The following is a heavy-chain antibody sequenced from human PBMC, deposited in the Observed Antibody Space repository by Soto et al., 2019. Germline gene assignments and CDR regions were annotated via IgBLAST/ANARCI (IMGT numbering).Heavy chain of an antibody. D-gene: IGHD2-8*01. CDR2: ISYDGTYK. CDR3: AKDFYMYLPGGMDL. CDR1: GFTFSDSG. Sequence: QVQLVEAGGGVVQPGRSLRLSCTASGFTFSDSGFHWVRQAPGKGLEWVALISYDGTYKNSADSVKGRFTISRDNSKNTLYLQMNSLRTDDTAVYYCAKDFYMYLPGGMDLWGQGTTVTVYS. V-gene: IGHV3-30*18. J-gene: IGHJ6*02.